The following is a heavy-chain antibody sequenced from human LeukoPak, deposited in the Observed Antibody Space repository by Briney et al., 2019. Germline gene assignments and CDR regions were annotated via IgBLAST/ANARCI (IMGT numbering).Heavy chain of an antibody. CDR1: GGSISSYY. CDR3: ARLGCSSTSCPDY. Sequence: PSETLSLTCTVSGGSISSYYWSWIRRPPGKGLEWVGHIYSSESTSYNPSLKSRVTISMDTSKNQFSLKLNSVTAADTAVYYCARLGCSSTSCPDYWGQGTLVTVSS. D-gene: IGHD2-2*01. J-gene: IGHJ4*02. CDR2: IYSSEST. V-gene: IGHV4-4*09.